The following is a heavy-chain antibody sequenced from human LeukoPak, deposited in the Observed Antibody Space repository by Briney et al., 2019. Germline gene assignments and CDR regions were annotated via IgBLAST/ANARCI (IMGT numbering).Heavy chain of an antibody. V-gene: IGHV3-74*01. D-gene: IGHD3-16*01. CDR1: GW. Sequence: PGGSLRLSCAGSGWMHWVRQAPGKGLVWVSGINDLGTATYYADSVKGRFTISRDNAKNTVSLQMNSLRGEDTAVYYCAKDEAWGRYKDWGQGTLVTVSS. J-gene: IGHJ1*01. CDR2: INDLGTAT. CDR3: AKDEAWGRYKD.